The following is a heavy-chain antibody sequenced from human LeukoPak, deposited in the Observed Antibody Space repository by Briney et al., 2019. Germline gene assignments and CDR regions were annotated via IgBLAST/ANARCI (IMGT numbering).Heavy chain of an antibody. D-gene: IGHD7-27*01. V-gene: IGHV4-61*02. Sequence: SETLSLTCTVSGGSISSGSYYWSWIRQPAGKGLEWIGRIYTSGSTNYNPSLKSRVTISVDTSKNQFSLKLSSVTAADTAVYYCARAWGVWGKGTTVTISS. CDR3: ARAWGV. CDR1: GGSISSGSYY. J-gene: IGHJ6*04. CDR2: IYTSGST.